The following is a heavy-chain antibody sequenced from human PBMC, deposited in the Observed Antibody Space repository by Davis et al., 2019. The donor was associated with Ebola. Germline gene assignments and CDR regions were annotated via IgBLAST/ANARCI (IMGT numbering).Heavy chain of an antibody. CDR3: KGGATPMDY. Sequence: GESLKISCAASGFTVSSNYMSWVRQAPGKGLEWVSVIYSGGSTYYADSVKGRFTISRDDSKNTAYLQMNSLKTEDTAVYYCKGGATPMDYWGQGTLVTVSS. V-gene: IGHV3-66*01. CDR1: GFTVSSNY. J-gene: IGHJ4*02. CDR2: IYSGGST. D-gene: IGHD2-21*01.